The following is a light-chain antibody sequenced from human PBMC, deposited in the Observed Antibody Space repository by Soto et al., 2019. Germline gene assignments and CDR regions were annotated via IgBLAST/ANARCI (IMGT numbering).Light chain of an antibody. CDR3: NSFRVSHLYV. J-gene: IGLJ1*01. V-gene: IGLV2-14*01. Sequence: SALTQPASVSGSPGQTFTISCTGTSXDIGGYNAVSWYQHHPGKAPKLIIYEVTHRPSGVSDRFSASKSGNTASLTISGLQAEDEADYYCNSFRVSHLYVFGTGTKVTVL. CDR1: SXDIGGYNA. CDR2: EVT.